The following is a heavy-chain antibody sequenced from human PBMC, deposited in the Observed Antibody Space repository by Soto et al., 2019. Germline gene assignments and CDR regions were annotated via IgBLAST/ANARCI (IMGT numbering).Heavy chain of an antibody. CDR3: ARQRYSSSWYSNYYYGMDV. V-gene: IGHV5-10-1*01. J-gene: IGHJ6*02. CDR1: GYSFTIYW. Sequence: GESLKISCQGSGYSFTIYWISWVRQMPGKGLEWMGRIDPSDSYTNYSPSFQGHVTISADKSISTAYLQWSSLKASDTAMYYCARQRYSSSWYSNYYYGMDVWGQGTTVTVSS. D-gene: IGHD6-13*01. CDR2: IDPSDSYT.